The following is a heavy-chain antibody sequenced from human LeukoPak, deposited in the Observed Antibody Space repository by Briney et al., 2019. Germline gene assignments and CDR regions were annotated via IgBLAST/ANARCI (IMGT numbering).Heavy chain of an antibody. J-gene: IGHJ3*02. CDR2: IWYDGSNK. V-gene: IGHV3-33*01. D-gene: IGHD6-13*01. Sequence: GGSLRLSCAASGFTFSSYGMHWVRQAPGKGLEWVAVIWYDGSNKYYADSVKGRFTISRDNSKNTLYLQMNSLRAEDTAVYYCARVSSSSGDAFDIWGQGTMVTVSS. CDR3: ARVSSSSGDAFDI. CDR1: GFTFSSYG.